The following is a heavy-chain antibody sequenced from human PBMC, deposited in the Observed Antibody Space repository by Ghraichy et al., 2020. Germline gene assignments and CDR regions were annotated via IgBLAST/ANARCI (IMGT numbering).Heavy chain of an antibody. D-gene: IGHD3-3*01. CDR3: ARENSPWRDYDFSIAGVDYFDY. CDR2: INPSGGST. V-gene: IGHV1-46*01. Sequence: ASVKVSCKASGYTFTSDYMHWVRQAPGQGLEWMGIINPSGGSTSYAQKFQGRVTMTRDTSTSTVYMELSSLRSEDTAVYYCARENSPWRDYDFSIAGVDYFDYWGQGTLVTVSS. CDR1: GYTFTSDY. J-gene: IGHJ4*02.